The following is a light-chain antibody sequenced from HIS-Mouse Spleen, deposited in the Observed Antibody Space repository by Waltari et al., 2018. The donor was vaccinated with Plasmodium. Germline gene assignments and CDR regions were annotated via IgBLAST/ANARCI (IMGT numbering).Light chain of an antibody. CDR2: DVS. CDR1: SSEVGGYNY. CDR3: CSYAGSYTLV. J-gene: IGLJ2*01. V-gene: IGLV2-11*01. Sequence: QSALTQPRPVSGSPGQSVTLSRTGTSSEVGGYNYVSWYHQHPGKAPKLMIYDVSKRPSGVPDRFSGSKSGNTASLTISGLQAEDEADYYCCSYAGSYTLVFGGGTKLTVL.